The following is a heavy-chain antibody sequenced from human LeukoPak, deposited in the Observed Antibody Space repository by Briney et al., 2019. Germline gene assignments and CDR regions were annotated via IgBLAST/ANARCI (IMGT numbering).Heavy chain of an antibody. CDR3: ARSIYGDWYYFDY. CDR1: GGSISSGGYY. V-gene: IGHV4-31*03. D-gene: IGHD4-17*01. CDR2: IYYSGST. J-gene: IGHJ4*02. Sequence: SQTLSLTCTVSGGSISSGGYYWSWIRQHPGKGLEWTGYIYYSGSTYYNPSLKSRVTISVDTSKNQFSLKLSSVTAADTAVYYCARSIYGDWYYFDYWGQGTLVTVSS.